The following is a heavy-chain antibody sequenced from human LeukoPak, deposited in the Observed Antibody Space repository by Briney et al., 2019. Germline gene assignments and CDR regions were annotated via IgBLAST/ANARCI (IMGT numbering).Heavy chain of an antibody. Sequence: ESGPTLVKPTQTLTLTCTFSGFSLRTSGVGVGWTRQPPGKALEWLALIYWNDDKRYSPSLKSRLTITKDTSKNHVVITMTNMDPVDTATYYCAHTSGNSGWLGYDAFDIWGQGTMVTVSS. CDR1: GFSLRTSGVG. D-gene: IGHD6-19*01. J-gene: IGHJ3*02. V-gene: IGHV2-5*01. CDR2: IYWNDDK. CDR3: AHTSGNSGWLGYDAFDI.